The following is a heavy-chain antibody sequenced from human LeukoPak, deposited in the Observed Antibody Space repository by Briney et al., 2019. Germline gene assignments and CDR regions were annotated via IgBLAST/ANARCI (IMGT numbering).Heavy chain of an antibody. CDR1: GYTFTNCD. CDR3: ARVYGDVDY. CDR2: MNPKSGNT. V-gene: IGHV1-8*03. D-gene: IGHD4-17*01. Sequence: ASVKVSCKASGYTFTNCDINWVRQATGQGLEWMGWMNPKSGNTGYAQKFQGRVTITRSTSISTAYMELSSLTSEDTAMYYCARVYGDVDYWGQGTLVTVSS. J-gene: IGHJ4*02.